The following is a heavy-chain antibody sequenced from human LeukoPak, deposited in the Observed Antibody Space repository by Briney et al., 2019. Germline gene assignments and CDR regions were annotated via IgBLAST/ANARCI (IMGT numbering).Heavy chain of an antibody. D-gene: IGHD3-10*01. J-gene: IGHJ6*02. V-gene: IGHV3-7*01. CDR3: ARDSVVRGVIITTANYYYGMDV. CDR1: GGSFSGYY. CDR2: IKQDGSEK. Sequence: ETLSLTCAVYGGSFSGYYWSWIRQAPGKGLEWVANIKQDGSEKYYVDSVKGRFTISRDNAKNSLYLQMNSLRAEDTAVYYCARDSVVRGVIITTANYYYGMDVWGQGTTVTVSS.